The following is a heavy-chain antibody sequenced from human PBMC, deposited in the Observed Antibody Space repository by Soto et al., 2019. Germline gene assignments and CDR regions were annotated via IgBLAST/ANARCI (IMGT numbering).Heavy chain of an antibody. Sequence: EVQLLESGGGLVQPGGSLRLSCAASGFTFSSYALSWVRQAPGKGLEWVSTISGSGDNTYYADSVKGRFTISRDNSKNTLYLQMISLRAEDTAVYYCAKRPVLDYWGQGTLVTVSS. J-gene: IGHJ4*02. D-gene: IGHD2-8*01. CDR1: GFTFSSYA. CDR2: ISGSGDNT. V-gene: IGHV3-23*01. CDR3: AKRPVLDY.